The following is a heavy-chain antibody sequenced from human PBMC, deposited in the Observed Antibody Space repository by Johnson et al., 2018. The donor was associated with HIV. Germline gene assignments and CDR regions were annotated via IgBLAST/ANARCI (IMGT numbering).Heavy chain of an antibody. CDR1: GFTFNDYY. D-gene: IGHD2-15*01. CDR2: ISYDGSNK. V-gene: IGHV3-30*18. CDR3: AKEALRGGEYDAFDI. Sequence: QMQLVESGGGVVKPGGSLRLSCAASGFTFNDYYMSWIRQAPGKGLEWVAVISYDGSNKYYADSVKGRFTISRDNSKNTMYLQMNSLRAEDTAVYYCAKEALRGGEYDAFDIWGQGTMVTVSS. J-gene: IGHJ3*02.